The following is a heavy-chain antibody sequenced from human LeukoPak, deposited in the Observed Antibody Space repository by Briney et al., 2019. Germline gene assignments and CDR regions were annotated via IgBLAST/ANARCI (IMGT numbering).Heavy chain of an antibody. Sequence: GSLEISCSASGFHFGGFGMTLVRQAPGKGLEWVGFIRSKIYGGTSEYAASVKGRFTISRDDSKGVAYLQMNSLKTEDTAVYYCTRDQTPYYWGQGTLVTVSS. CDR3: TRDQTPYY. CDR2: IRSKIYGGTS. V-gene: IGHV3-49*04. CDR1: GFHFGGFG. J-gene: IGHJ4*02.